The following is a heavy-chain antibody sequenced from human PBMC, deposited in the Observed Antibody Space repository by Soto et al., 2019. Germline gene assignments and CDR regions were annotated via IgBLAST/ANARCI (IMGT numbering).Heavy chain of an antibody. D-gene: IGHD6-6*01. CDR1: GGSISSGDYY. J-gene: IGHJ5*02. V-gene: IGHV4-30-4*01. Sequence: QVQLQESGPGLVKPSQTLSLTCTVSGGSISSGDYYWSWIRQPPGKGLEWIGYIYYSGSTYYNPSLKRRVTISVDTSKTQFSLKLRSVTAADTAVYYCASERPDGARLDPWGQGTLVTVSS. CDR2: IYYSGST. CDR3: ASERPDGARLDP.